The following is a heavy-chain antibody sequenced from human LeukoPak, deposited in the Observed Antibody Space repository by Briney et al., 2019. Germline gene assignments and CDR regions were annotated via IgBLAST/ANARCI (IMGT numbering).Heavy chain of an antibody. CDR3: ARDPDGYNGFDY. Sequence: GGSLRPSCAASGFTFSSYEMNWVRRAPGKGLEWVSYISSSGSTIYYADSVKGRFTISRDNAKNSLYLQMNSLRAEDTAVYYCARDPDGYNGFDYWGQGTLVTVSS. D-gene: IGHD5-24*01. CDR1: GFTFSSYE. CDR2: ISSSGSTI. V-gene: IGHV3-48*03. J-gene: IGHJ4*02.